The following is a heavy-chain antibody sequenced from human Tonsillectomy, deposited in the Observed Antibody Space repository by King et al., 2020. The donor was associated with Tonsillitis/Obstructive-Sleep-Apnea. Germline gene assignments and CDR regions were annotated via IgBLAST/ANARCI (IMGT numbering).Heavy chain of an antibody. V-gene: IGHV4-34*01. Sequence: VQLPQWGAGLLKPSETLSLTCAVYGGSFSAYYWSWIRQPPGKGLEWIGEINHGGSTKYNPSLKSRVIISLDSSKNQFSLKLSSVTAADTAVYYCARGDLLTGYYASTAFDYWGQGTLVTVSA. CDR1: GGSFSAYY. CDR2: INHGGST. CDR3: ARGDLLTGYYASTAFDY. D-gene: IGHD3-9*01. J-gene: IGHJ4*02.